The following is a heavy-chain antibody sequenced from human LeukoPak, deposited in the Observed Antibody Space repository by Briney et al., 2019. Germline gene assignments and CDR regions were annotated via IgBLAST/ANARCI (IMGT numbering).Heavy chain of an antibody. J-gene: IGHJ4*02. V-gene: IGHV3-48*01. Sequence: GGSLRLSCAASGFTFSSYSMNWVRQAPGKGLEWVSYISSSSSTIYYADSVKGRFTISRDNAKNSLYLQMNSLRAEDTAVYYCASYRTAQAGYYDSSGYPLGDWVQATLVTVSS. CDR1: GFTFSSYS. CDR2: ISSSSSTI. D-gene: IGHD3-22*01. CDR3: ASYRTAQAGYYDSSGYPLGD.